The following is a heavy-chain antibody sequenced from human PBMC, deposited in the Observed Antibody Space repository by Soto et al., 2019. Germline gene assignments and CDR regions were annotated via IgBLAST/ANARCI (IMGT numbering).Heavy chain of an antibody. V-gene: IGHV3-74*01. J-gene: IGHJ3*01. CDR1: GFTFSYYW. CDR3: ARVDLGAFDL. D-gene: IGHD7-27*01. Sequence: EVQLVESGGGLVRPGGSLSLSCAASGFTFSYYWLHWVRQAPGQGLVWVSRIHSDGSSTTYADFVKGRFIISRDNARNTVELQMNRVRVEDTAVYYCARVDLGAFDLWGPGTVVTVSS. CDR2: IHSDGSST.